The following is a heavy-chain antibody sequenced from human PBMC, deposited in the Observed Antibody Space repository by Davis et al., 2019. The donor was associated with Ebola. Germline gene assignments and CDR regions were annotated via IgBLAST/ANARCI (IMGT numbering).Heavy chain of an antibody. Sequence: ASVKVSCKASGYTFIAFYMHWVRQAPGQGLEWMGWISAYNGNTNYAQKLQGRVTMTTDTSTSTAYMELRSLRSDDTAVYYCAGGLDCSSTSCYTSWFDPWGQGTLVTVSS. D-gene: IGHD2-2*02. J-gene: IGHJ5*02. CDR1: GYTFIAFY. V-gene: IGHV1-18*04. CDR2: ISAYNGNT. CDR3: AGGLDCSSTSCYTSWFDP.